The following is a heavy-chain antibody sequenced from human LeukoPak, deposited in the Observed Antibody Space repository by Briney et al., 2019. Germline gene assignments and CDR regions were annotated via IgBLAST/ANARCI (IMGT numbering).Heavy chain of an antibody. Sequence: GGSLRLSCVASGFTFSNYGMHWARQAPGKGLEWVAFIRDDGSNEYYADSVKGRFTISRDNSKNTLYLQMHSLRDEDTAVYYCAKDHKSGGSSNSPEAFDIWGQGTMVTVSS. CDR1: GFTFSNYG. CDR3: AKDHKSGGSSNSPEAFDI. D-gene: IGHD2-2*01. V-gene: IGHV3-30*02. J-gene: IGHJ3*02. CDR2: IRDDGSNE.